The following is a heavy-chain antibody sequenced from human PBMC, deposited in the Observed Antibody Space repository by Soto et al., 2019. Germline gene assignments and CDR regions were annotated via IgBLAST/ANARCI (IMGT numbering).Heavy chain of an antibody. D-gene: IGHD2-15*01. J-gene: IGHJ5*02. CDR2: ISSSSSTI. V-gene: IGHV3-48*02. CDR3: ARELSRGGRWFDP. CDR1: GFTFSSYS. Sequence: VGSLRLSCAASGFTFSSYSMNWVRQAPGKGLEWVSYISSSSSTIYYADSVKGRFTISRDNAKNSLYLQMNSLRDEDTAVYYCARELSRGGRWFDPWGQGTLVTVSS.